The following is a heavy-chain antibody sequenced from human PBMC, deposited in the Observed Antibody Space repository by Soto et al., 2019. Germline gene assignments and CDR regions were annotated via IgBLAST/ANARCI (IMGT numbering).Heavy chain of an antibody. CDR3: ARSGGSSGSVRYFDY. CDR2: INAGNGNT. V-gene: IGHV1-3*01. CDR1: GYTFTSYA. Sequence: ASVKVSCKASGYTFTSYAMHWVRQAPGQRLEWMGWINAGNGNTKYSQKFQGRFTISRDNSKNMLYLQMNSLRAEDTAVYYCARSGGSSGSVRYFDYWGQGTPVTVSS. J-gene: IGHJ4*02. D-gene: IGHD3-10*01.